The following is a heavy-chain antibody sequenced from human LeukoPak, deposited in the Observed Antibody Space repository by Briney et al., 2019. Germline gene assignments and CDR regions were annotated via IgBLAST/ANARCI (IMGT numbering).Heavy chain of an antibody. D-gene: IGHD1-26*01. V-gene: IGHV1-18*01. CDR3: ARDLGYSGSYRNFDY. J-gene: IGHJ4*02. CDR2: ISAYNGNT. CDR1: GYTFTSYG. Sequence: ASVKVSCKASGYTFTSYGISWVRQAPGQGLERMGWISAYNGNTNYAQKLQGRVTMTTDTSTSTAYMELRSLRSHDTAVYYGARDLGYSGSYRNFDYWGQGTLVSVSS.